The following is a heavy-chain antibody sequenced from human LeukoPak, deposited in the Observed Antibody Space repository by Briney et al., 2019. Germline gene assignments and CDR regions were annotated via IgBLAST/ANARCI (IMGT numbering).Heavy chain of an antibody. CDR2: ISYDGSNK. J-gene: IGHJ4*02. Sequence: SLRLSCAASGFTFSNYAMHWVRQAPGKGLEWVAVISYDGSNKYYADSVKGRFTISRDNSKNTLYLQMNSLTAEDTAVYYCARDSSIGYDRVNFDYWGQGTLVTVSS. CDR3: ARDSSIGYDRVNFDY. V-gene: IGHV3-30*04. D-gene: IGHD3-22*01. CDR1: GFTFSNYA.